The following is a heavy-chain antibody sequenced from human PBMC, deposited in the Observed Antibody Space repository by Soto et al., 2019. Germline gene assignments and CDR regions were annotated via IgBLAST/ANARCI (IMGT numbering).Heavy chain of an antibody. V-gene: IGHV4-30-4*01. CDR3: ARQYGGYEYYFDY. D-gene: IGHD5-12*01. J-gene: IGHJ4*02. CDR2: IYYRGIT. Sequence: QVQLQESGPGLVKPSETLSLTCTVSGGSTSSGDYYWSWIRQPPGKGLEWIGYIYYRGITYYNPSLKNRISISQDTFKIQFSLKLRSVTAADTAVYYCARQYGGYEYYFDYWGQGTLVTVSS. CDR1: GGSTSSGDYY.